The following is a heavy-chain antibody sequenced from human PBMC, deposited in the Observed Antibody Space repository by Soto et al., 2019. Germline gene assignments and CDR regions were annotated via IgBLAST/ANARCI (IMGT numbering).Heavy chain of an antibody. CDR3: ARALYYYDNSGLAY. Sequence: QVRLEQSGPEVKKTGASVKVSCKASGYTFTSYGISWVRQAPGQGLEWMGWINIYSGDANYAKSFQDRSTMTRDTSTNTVYMEMRTLRSDDTAVYYCARALYYYDNSGLAYWGQGTLVTVSS. V-gene: IGHV1-18*01. CDR1: GYTFTSYG. J-gene: IGHJ4*02. D-gene: IGHD3-22*01. CDR2: INIYSGDA.